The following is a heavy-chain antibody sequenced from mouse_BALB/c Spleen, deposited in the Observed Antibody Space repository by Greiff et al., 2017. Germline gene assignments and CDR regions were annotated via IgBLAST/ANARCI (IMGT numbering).Heavy chain of an antibody. J-gene: IGHJ4*01. CDR3: ARRDGYYYYYAMDY. V-gene: IGHV1-9*01. CDR2: ILPGSGST. D-gene: IGHD2-3*01. Sequence: VKLMESGAELMKPGASVKISCKATGYTFSSYWIEWVKQRPGHGLEWIGEILPGSGSTNYNEKFKGKATFTADTSSNTAYMQLSSLTSEDSAVYYCARRDGYYYYYAMDYWGQGTSVTVSS. CDR1: GYTFSSYW.